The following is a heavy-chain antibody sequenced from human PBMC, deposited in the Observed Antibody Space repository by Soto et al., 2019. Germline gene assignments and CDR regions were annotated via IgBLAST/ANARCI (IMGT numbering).Heavy chain of an antibody. J-gene: IGHJ6*02. V-gene: IGHV3-7*01. Sequence: GGSLRLSCAASGFTFSTYWMIWVRQAPGKGLEWVGNIKQDGSGENYVDSVKGRFTISRDNANHSLYLQMNSLRAEDTAVYYCARDRGPPRYLYYGMDVWGQGTTVTVSS. CDR1: GFTFSTYW. CDR3: ARDRGPPRYLYYGMDV. D-gene: IGHD3-10*01. CDR2: IKQDGSGE.